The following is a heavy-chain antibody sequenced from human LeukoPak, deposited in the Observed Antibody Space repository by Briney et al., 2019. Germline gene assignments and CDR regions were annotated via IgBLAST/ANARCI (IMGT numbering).Heavy chain of an antibody. CDR2: ISSSSSYI. V-gene: IGHV3-21*01. J-gene: IGHJ4*02. CDR3: ARDGIAVAKFDY. CDR1: GFTFSSYS. Sequence: GGSLRLSCAASGFTFSSYSMNWVRQAPGRGLEWVSSISSSSSYIYYADSVKGRFTISRDNAKNSLYLQMNSLRAEDTAVYYCARDGIAVAKFDYWGQGTLVTVSS. D-gene: IGHD6-19*01.